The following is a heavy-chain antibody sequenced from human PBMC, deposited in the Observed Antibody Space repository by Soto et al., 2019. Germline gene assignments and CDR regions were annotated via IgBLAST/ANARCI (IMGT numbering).Heavy chain of an antibody. CDR3: AKEGLMIPYYYYYGMDV. V-gene: IGHV3-23*01. Sequence: GGSLRLSCAASGFTFSSYAMSWVRQAPGKGLEWVSAISGSGGSTYYADSVKGRFTISRDNSKNTLYLQMNSLRAEDTAVYYCAKEGLMIPYYYYYGMDVWGQGTTVTVSS. CDR2: ISGSGGST. J-gene: IGHJ6*02. CDR1: GFTFSSYA. D-gene: IGHD2-8*01.